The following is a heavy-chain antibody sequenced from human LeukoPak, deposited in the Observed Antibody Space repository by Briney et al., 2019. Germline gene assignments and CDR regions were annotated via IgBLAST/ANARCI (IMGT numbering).Heavy chain of an antibody. CDR1: GFTFSSYE. Sequence: GGSLRLSCAASGFTFSSYEMNWVRQAPGKGLEWVAVISYDGSNKYYADSVKGRFTISRDNSKNTLYLQMNSLRAEDTAVYYCAKDRVRSGSSNFDYWGQGTLVTVSS. CDR2: ISYDGSNK. D-gene: IGHD1-26*01. J-gene: IGHJ4*02. CDR3: AKDRVRSGSSNFDY. V-gene: IGHV3-30*18.